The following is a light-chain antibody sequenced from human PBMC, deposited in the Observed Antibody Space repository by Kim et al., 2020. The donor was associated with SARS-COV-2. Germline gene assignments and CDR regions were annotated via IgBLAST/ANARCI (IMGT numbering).Light chain of an antibody. V-gene: IGLV3-1*01. Sequence: SYELTQPPSVSVSPGQTTNITCSGDKLGDKYACWYHQKPGQSPVLVIYQDTRRSSGIPERFSGSNSGNTATLTISGTQTLDEADYYCQAWDTSTVLFGGGTQLTVL. CDR2: QDT. CDR1: KLGDKY. CDR3: QAWDTSTVL. J-gene: IGLJ3*02.